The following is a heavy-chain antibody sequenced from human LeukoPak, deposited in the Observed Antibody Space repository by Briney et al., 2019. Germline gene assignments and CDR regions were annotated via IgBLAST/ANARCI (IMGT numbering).Heavy chain of an antibody. V-gene: IGHV4-59*11. J-gene: IGHJ4*02. D-gene: IGHD2-2*01. CDR3: ATSPPSCSGTSCYYFDY. CDR2: IFDSGCP. Sequence: PSVTLSLTCTVSGGFISRLYWSWIRQPPGKGLEWIGYIFDSGCPNYNPSLQSRVTISADTSKNQFSLKLRSVTAADTAVYYCATSPPSCSGTSCYYFDYWGQGTLVTVSS. CDR1: GGFISRLY.